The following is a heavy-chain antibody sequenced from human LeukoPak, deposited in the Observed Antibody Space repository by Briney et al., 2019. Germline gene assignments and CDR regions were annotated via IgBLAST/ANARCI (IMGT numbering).Heavy chain of an antibody. J-gene: IGHJ4*02. V-gene: IGHV3-23*01. D-gene: IGHD6-13*01. CDR2: ISDSGGST. CDR1: GFTFSSYA. CDR3: AKDPSYSSSWYFDY. Sequence: GGSLRLSCAASGFTFSSYAMSWVRQAPGKGLEWVSTISDSGGSTCYADSVKGRFTISRDNSKNTLYLQMNSLRAEDTAVYYCAKDPSYSSSWYFDYRGQGTLVTVSS.